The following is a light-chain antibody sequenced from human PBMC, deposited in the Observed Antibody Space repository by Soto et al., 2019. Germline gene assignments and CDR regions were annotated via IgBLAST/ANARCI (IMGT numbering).Light chain of an antibody. Sequence: DIQMTQSPSTLSASVGDRVTITCRASQSISSWLAWYQQKPGKAPKLLIYKASSLESGVPSRFRGSGSRTEFTLTIRSLLPHDFATYLCQQYNSYFCAFGQGTKVEIK. CDR1: QSISSW. V-gene: IGKV1-5*03. CDR3: QQYNSYFCA. J-gene: IGKJ1*01. CDR2: KAS.